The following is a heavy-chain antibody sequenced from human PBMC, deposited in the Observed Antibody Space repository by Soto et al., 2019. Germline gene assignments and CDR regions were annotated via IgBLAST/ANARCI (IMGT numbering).Heavy chain of an antibody. CDR3: ARDFQISYYYGSTRGLDP. CDR1: GGSISSYY. D-gene: IGHD3-22*01. CDR2: IYTSGST. Sequence: PSETLSLTCTVSGGSISSYYWSWIRQPAGKGLEWIGRIYTSGSTNYNPSLKSRVTMSVDTSKNQFSLKLSSVTAADTAVYYCARDFQISYYYGSTRGLDPWGQGTMVTVPS. V-gene: IGHV4-4*07. J-gene: IGHJ5*02.